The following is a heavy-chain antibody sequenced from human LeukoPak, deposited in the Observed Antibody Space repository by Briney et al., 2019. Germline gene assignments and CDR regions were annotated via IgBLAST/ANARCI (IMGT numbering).Heavy chain of an antibody. Sequence: GGSLRLSCAASGFTFSSYAMSWVRQAPGKGLEWVSGISGSATSASYADSVKGRFTISRDNSKNTLFLQMNSLRAEDSAVYYCAKVEVSQYNSGWYDYWGQGTLVTVSS. D-gene: IGHD6-19*01. V-gene: IGHV3-23*01. CDR1: GFTFSSYA. J-gene: IGHJ4*02. CDR2: ISGSATSA. CDR3: AKVEVSQYNSGWYDY.